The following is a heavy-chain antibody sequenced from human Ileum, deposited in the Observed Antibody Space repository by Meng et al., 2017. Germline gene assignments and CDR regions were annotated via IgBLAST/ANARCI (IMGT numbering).Heavy chain of an antibody. Sequence: GESLKISCAASGFSVSANYMTWVRQPPGKGLEWVSVIYSAGSTQYADSVMGRFTITRDNSKNALFLQMNSLRAGDTAVYYCARGGAVPGFDYWGQGILVTVSS. CDR1: GFSVSANY. CDR3: ARGGAVPGFDY. J-gene: IGHJ4*02. D-gene: IGHD6-19*01. CDR2: IYSAGST. V-gene: IGHV3-53*01.